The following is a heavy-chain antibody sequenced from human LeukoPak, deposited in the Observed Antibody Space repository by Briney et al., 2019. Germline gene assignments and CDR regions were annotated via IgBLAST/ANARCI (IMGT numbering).Heavy chain of an antibody. D-gene: IGHD3-9*01. V-gene: IGHV4-39*07. CDR1: GGSISSSSYY. J-gene: IGHJ4*02. CDR3: ATTGDYDILTGYYLSCFDY. CDR2: IYYSGST. Sequence: SETLSLTCTVSGGSISSSSYYWGWIRQPPGKGLEWIGSIYYSGSTYYNPSLKSRVTISVDTSKNQFSLKLSSVTAADTAVYYCATTGDYDILTGYYLSCFDYWGQGTLVTVSS.